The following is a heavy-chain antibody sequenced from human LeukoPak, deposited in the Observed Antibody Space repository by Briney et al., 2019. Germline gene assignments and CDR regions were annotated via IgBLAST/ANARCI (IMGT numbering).Heavy chain of an antibody. CDR2: IYYSGST. CDR3: ARGAIITMVRGVTYFDY. V-gene: IGHV4-61*05. D-gene: IGHD3-10*01. CDR1: GGSISSSSYY. J-gene: IGHJ4*02. Sequence: SETLSLTCTVSGGSISSSSYYWGWIRQPPGKGLEWIGYIYYSGSTSYNPSLKSRVTISVDTSKNQFSLKLSSVTAADTAVYYCARGAIITMVRGVTYFDYWGQGTLVTVSS.